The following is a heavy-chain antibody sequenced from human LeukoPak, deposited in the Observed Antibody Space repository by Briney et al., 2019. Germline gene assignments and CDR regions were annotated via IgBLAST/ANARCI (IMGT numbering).Heavy chain of an antibody. CDR1: GGSFSGYY. Sequence: PSETLSLTCAVYGGSFSGYYWSWIRQPPGKGLEWIGEINHSGSTNYNPSLKSRVTISVDTSKNQFSLKLSSVTAADTAVYYCARVRRRVGATVFDYWGQGTLVTVSS. V-gene: IGHV4-34*01. J-gene: IGHJ4*02. CDR3: ARVRRRVGATVFDY. CDR2: INHSGST. D-gene: IGHD1-26*01.